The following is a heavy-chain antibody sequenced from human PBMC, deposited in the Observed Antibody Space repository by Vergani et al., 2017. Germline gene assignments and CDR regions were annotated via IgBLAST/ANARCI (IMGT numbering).Heavy chain of an antibody. Sequence: QVQLQESGPGLVKPSQTLSLTCTVSGGSISSGGYYWSWIRQHPGKGLEWIGYIYYSGSTYYNPSLKSRVTISVDTSKNQFSLKLSSVTAADTAVYYCARGPTPPYYYGSGSHSLDYWSQRTLVTVSS. CDR3: ARGPTPPYYYGSGSHSLDY. CDR1: GGSISSGGYY. J-gene: IGHJ4*02. CDR2: IYYSGST. V-gene: IGHV4-31*03. D-gene: IGHD3-10*01.